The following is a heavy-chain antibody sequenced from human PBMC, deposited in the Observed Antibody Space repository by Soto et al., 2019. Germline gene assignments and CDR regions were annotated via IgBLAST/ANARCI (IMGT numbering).Heavy chain of an antibody. CDR2: IWYDGSKK. V-gene: IGHV3-33*01. Sequence: GGSLRLSCAASGFTFSRYGMHWVRQAPGKGLEWVAVIWYDGSKKYYADSVKGRFTISRDNSNLYLQMNSLRAEDTAVYYCARDLGRVEVGIAYYYDYWGQGTQVTVSS. CDR3: ARDLGRVEVGIAYYYDY. CDR1: GFTFSRYG. D-gene: IGHD3-16*01. J-gene: IGHJ4*02.